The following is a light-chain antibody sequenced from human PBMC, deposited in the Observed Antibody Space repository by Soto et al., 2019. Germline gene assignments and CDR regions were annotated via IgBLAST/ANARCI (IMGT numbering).Light chain of an antibody. CDR2: GNS. CDR3: QSYDSSLSGLYV. V-gene: IGLV1-40*01. Sequence: QSVLTQPPAVSGAPGQRVTICWTGSISNIGAGYDVHWYQQLPGTAPKLLIYGNSNRPSGVPDRFSGSKSGTSASLAITGLQAEDEADYYCQSYDSSLSGLYVFGTGTKVTVL. J-gene: IGLJ1*01. CDR1: ISNIGAGYD.